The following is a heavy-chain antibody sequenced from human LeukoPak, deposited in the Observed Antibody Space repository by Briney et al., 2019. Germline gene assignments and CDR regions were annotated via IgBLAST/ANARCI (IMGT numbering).Heavy chain of an antibody. Sequence: SETLSLTCTVSGGSIGSSSYYWGWIRQPPGKGLEWIGSIYYSGSTYYNPSLKSRVTISVDTSKNQFSLKLSSVTAADTAVYYCARDHGEEGNYSFDYWGQGTLVTVSS. CDR3: ARDHGEEGNYSFDY. V-gene: IGHV4-39*07. CDR1: GGSIGSSSYY. D-gene: IGHD3-10*01. CDR2: IYYSGST. J-gene: IGHJ4*02.